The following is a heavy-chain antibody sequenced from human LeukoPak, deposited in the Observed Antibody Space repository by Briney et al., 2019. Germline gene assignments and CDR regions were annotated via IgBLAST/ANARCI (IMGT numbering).Heavy chain of an antibody. CDR1: GYTFTSYG. Sequence: GASVKVSCKASGYTFTSYGISWVRQAPGQGLEWMGWISAYNGNTNYAQKLQGRVTMTTDTSTSTAYMELRSLRSDDTAVYYCARDDSSSWYEVMDYWGQGTLVTVSP. D-gene: IGHD6-13*01. V-gene: IGHV1-18*01. CDR3: ARDDSSSWYEVMDY. J-gene: IGHJ4*02. CDR2: ISAYNGNT.